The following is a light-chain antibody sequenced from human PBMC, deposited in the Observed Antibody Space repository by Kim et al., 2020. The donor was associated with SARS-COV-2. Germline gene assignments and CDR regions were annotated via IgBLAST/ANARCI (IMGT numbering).Light chain of an antibody. V-gene: IGLV3-1*01. CDR1: ELADKN. CDR2: QDT. CDR3: QAWDSGTYV. J-gene: IGLJ1*01. Sequence: VSPGQTASVTCSADELADKNVFWYQQKPGQSPVLIIYQDTKRPSGIPERFSGSNSGNTATLTISGTQAMDEADYYCQAWDSGTYVFGTGTKVTVL.